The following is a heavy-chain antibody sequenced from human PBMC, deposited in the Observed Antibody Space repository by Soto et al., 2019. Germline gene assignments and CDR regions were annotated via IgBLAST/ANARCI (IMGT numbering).Heavy chain of an antibody. Sequence: GGSLRLSCVGSGFTLSSYAMSWVRQAPGKGLEWVSGISGSGASTDYADSVKGRFTTSRDNSENTLFLQMNSLRGEDPAVYYCAKGPCSGGSCYSRHFDYWGQGTLVTVSS. CDR2: ISGSGAST. D-gene: IGHD2-15*01. V-gene: IGHV3-23*01. J-gene: IGHJ4*02. CDR3: AKGPCSGGSCYSRHFDY. CDR1: GFTLSSYA.